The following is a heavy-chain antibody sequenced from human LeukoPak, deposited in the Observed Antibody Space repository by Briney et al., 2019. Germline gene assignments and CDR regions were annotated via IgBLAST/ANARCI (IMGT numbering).Heavy chain of an antibody. CDR2: ITSTSTYI. CDR1: GFTFTDYT. V-gene: IGHV3-21*01. CDR3: ARDRTSGYSYVSDY. Sequence: GGSLRLSCAASGFTFTDYTMNWVRQAPGKGLEWVSSITSTSTYIYYADSVKGRFTISRDNAKNSLYLQMNGLRADDTAVYYCARDRTSGYSYVSDYWGQGTLVTVSS. J-gene: IGHJ4*02. D-gene: IGHD5-18*01.